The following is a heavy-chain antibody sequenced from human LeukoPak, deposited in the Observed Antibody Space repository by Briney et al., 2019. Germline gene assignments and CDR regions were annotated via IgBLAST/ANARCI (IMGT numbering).Heavy chain of an antibody. D-gene: IGHD3-22*01. CDR2: INHSGST. CDR1: GYSINSGYY. J-gene: IGHJ4*02. V-gene: IGHV4-38-2*02. Sequence: SETLSLTCTVSGYSINSGYYWGWIRQPPGKGLEWIGEINHSGSTNYNPSLKSRVTISVDTSKNQFSLKLSSVTPEDTAVYYCARHYYDSSGYYQFDSWGQGTLVTVSS. CDR3: ARHYYDSSGYYQFDS.